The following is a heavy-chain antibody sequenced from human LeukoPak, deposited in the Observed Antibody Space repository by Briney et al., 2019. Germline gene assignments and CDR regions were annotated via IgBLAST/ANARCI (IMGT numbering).Heavy chain of an antibody. CDR2: INHSGST. Sequence: SETLSLTCAVYGGSFSGYYWSWIRQPPGKGLEWIGEINHSGSTNYNPSLKSRVTISVDTSKNQFSLKLSSVTAADTAVYYCARSPWLQYDYWGRGTLVTVSS. J-gene: IGHJ4*02. D-gene: IGHD5-24*01. CDR1: GGSFSGYY. V-gene: IGHV4-34*01. CDR3: ARSPWLQYDY.